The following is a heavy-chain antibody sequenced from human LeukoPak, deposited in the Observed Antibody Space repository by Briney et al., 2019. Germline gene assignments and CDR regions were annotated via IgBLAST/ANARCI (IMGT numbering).Heavy chain of an antibody. D-gene: IGHD3-10*01. V-gene: IGHV3-23*01. CDR1: GFTVSSNY. Sequence: GGSLRLSCAASGFTVSSNYMSWVRQAPGKGLERVSGLTGSGGNTYYADSVKGRFTISRDNSKNTLSLQMNSLRAEDAAVYYCVKFRGIQHYNYHMDVWGKGTTVTVSS. CDR3: VKFRGIQHYNYHMDV. CDR2: LTGSGGNT. J-gene: IGHJ6*03.